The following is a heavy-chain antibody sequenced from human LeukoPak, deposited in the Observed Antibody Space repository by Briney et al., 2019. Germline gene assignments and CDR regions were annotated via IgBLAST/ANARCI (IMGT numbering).Heavy chain of an antibody. D-gene: IGHD3-3*01. CDR1: GYTFTGYY. J-gene: IGHJ4*02. Sequence: GASVKVSCKASGYTFTGYYMHWVRQAPGQGLEWMGWINPNSGGTNYAQKFQGRVTMTRDTSISTAYMELSRLRSDDTAVYYCARDSRVRDLWSGYYSSVDYWGQGTLVTVSS. CDR3: ARDSRVRDLWSGYYSSVDY. CDR2: INPNSGGT. V-gene: IGHV1-2*02.